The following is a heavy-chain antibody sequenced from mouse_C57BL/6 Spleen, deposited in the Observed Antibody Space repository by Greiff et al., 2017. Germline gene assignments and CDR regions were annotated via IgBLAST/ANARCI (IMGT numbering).Heavy chain of an antibody. CDR3: ARSADYGGSYRFAY. V-gene: IGHV1-52*01. Sequence: QVQLQQPGAELVRPGSSVKLSCKASGYTFTSYWMHWVKQRPIQGLEWIGNIDPSDSETHYNQKFKDKATLTVDKSSSTAYMQLSSLTSEDSAVYYCARSADYGGSYRFAYWGQGTLVTVSA. J-gene: IGHJ3*01. CDR2: IDPSDSET. D-gene: IGHD1-1*01. CDR1: GYTFTSYW.